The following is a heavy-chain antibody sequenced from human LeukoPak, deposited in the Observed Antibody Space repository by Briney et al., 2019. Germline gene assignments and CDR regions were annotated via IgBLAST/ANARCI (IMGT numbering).Heavy chain of an antibody. CDR1: GGTFSSYA. CDR2: IIPILGIA. J-gene: IGHJ4*02. V-gene: IGHV1-69*04. Sequence: GASVKVSCKASGGTFSSYAISWVRQAPGQGLEWMGRIIPILGIANYAQEFQGRVTITADKSTSTAYMELSSLRSEDTAVYYCALEKRGYSYGIDYWGQGTLVTVSS. D-gene: IGHD5-18*01. CDR3: ALEKRGYSYGIDY.